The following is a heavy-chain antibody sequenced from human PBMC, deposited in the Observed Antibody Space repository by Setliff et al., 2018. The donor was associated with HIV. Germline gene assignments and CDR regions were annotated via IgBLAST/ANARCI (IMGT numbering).Heavy chain of an antibody. D-gene: IGHD6-13*01. CDR1: GGSISSSSYY. CDR2: IYYSGST. CDR3: ARRELSIAAAGTYSDY. J-gene: IGHJ4*02. V-gene: IGHV4-39*01. Sequence: SETLSLTCTVSGGSISSSSYYWGWIRQPPGKGLEWIGSIYYSGSTYYNPSLKSRVTISVDTSKNQFSLKLSSVTAADTAVYYCARRELSIAAAGTYSDYWGQGTLVTV.